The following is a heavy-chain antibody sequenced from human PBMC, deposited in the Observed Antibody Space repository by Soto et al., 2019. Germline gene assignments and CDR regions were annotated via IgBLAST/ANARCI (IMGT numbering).Heavy chain of an antibody. V-gene: IGHV3-7*01. D-gene: IGHD3-22*01. Sequence: GGSLRLSCAASGFTFSSYWMSWVRQAPGKGLEWVANIKQDGSEKYYVDSVKGRFTISRDNAKNSLYLQMNSLRAEDTAVYYCARDFPTRLSGYLNWFDPWGQGTLVTVSS. CDR1: GFTFSSYW. CDR2: IKQDGSEK. CDR3: ARDFPTRLSGYLNWFDP. J-gene: IGHJ5*02.